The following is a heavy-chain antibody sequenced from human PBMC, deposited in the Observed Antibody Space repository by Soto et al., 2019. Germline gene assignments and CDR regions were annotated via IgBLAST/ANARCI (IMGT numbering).Heavy chain of an antibody. D-gene: IGHD2-2*01. J-gene: IGHJ5*02. CDR3: ARDGGYCISTSCYGWFDP. CDR1: GGTFSSYA. V-gene: IGHV1-69*13. CDR2: IIPIFGTA. Sequence: ASVKVSCKASGGTFSSYAISWVRQAPGQGLEWMGGIIPIFGTANYAQKFQGRVTITADESTSTAYMELSSLRSEDTAVYYCARDGGYCISTSCYGWFDPWGQGTLVTVS.